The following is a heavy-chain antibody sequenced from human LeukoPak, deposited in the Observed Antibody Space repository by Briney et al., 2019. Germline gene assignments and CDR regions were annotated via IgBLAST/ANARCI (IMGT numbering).Heavy chain of an antibody. J-gene: IGHJ4*02. CDR1: GYTFTSCD. Sequence: ASVKVSCKASGYTFTSCDINWVRQATGQGLEWMGWMNPNSGNTDYAQKFQGRVTMTRNTSISTAYMELSSLRSEDTAVYYCARVYGDYFSDYWGQGTLVTVSS. D-gene: IGHD4-17*01. V-gene: IGHV1-8*01. CDR2: MNPNSGNT. CDR3: ARVYGDYFSDY.